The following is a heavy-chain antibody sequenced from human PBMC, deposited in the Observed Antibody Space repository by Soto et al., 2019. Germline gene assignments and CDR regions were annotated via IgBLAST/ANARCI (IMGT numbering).Heavy chain of an antibody. CDR2: LSGDGGST. CDR3: GIPSVQTVTGPAY. J-gene: IGHJ4*01. D-gene: IGHD6-19*01. CDR1: GFTFSNYD. Sequence: PGGSLRLSCAASGFTFSNYDLSWVRQAPGKGLEWVSALSGDGGSTYYADSVKGRVTISRDNSKNTLYLQMNSLRVEDTAIYYCGIPSVQTVTGPAYWGHGTLVTVSS. V-gene: IGHV3-23*01.